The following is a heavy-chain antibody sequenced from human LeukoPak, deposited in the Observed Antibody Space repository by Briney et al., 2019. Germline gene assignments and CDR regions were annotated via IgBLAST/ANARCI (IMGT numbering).Heavy chain of an antibody. Sequence: SETLSLTCTVSGGSISSSSYYWGWIRQPPGKGLEWIGSIYYSGSTNYNPSLKSRVTISVDTSKNQFSLKLSSVTAADTAVYYCARQRERWAAASPFDYWGQGTLVTVSS. CDR2: IYYSGST. CDR3: ARQRERWAAASPFDY. CDR1: GGSISSSSYY. V-gene: IGHV4-39*01. D-gene: IGHD6-13*01. J-gene: IGHJ4*02.